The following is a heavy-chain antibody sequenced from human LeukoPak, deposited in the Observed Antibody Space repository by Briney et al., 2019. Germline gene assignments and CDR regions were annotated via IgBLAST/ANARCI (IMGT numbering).Heavy chain of an antibody. D-gene: IGHD1-26*01. CDR2: FDPEDGET. CDR1: GYTLTELS. Sequence: ASVKVSCKVSGYTLTELSMHWVRQAPGKGLEWMGGFDPEDGETIYAQKFQGRVTMAEDTSTDTAYMELSSLRSEDTAVHYCATGQYSGSYNWFDPWGQGTLVTVSS. V-gene: IGHV1-24*01. J-gene: IGHJ5*02. CDR3: ATGQYSGSYNWFDP.